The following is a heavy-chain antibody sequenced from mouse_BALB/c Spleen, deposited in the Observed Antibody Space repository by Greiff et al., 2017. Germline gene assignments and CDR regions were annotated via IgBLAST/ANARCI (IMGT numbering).Heavy chain of an antibody. CDR3: ARETGHYFDY. D-gene: IGHD4-1*01. Sequence: EVQVVESGGGLVKLGGSLKLSCAASGFTFSSYYMSWVRQTPEKRLELVAAINSNGGSTYYPDTVKGRFTISRENAKNTLYLEMSSLRSEDTAMYYCARETGHYFDYWGQGTTLTVSS. J-gene: IGHJ2*01. CDR1: GFTFSSYY. CDR2: INSNGGST. V-gene: IGHV5-6-2*01.